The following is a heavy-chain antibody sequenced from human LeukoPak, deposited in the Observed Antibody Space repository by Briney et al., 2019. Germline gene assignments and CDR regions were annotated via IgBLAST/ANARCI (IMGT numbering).Heavy chain of an antibody. CDR1: GGSISSYY. J-gene: IGHJ6*03. CDR3: ARRGGKNYGDYLLYYYYMDV. Sequence: SETLSLTCTVSGGSISSYYWSWIRQPAGKGLEWIGRIYTSGSTNYNPSLKSRVTMSVDTSKNQFSLKLSSVTAADTAVYYCARRGGKNYGDYLLYYYYMDVWGKGTTVTVSS. V-gene: IGHV4-4*07. D-gene: IGHD4-17*01. CDR2: IYTSGST.